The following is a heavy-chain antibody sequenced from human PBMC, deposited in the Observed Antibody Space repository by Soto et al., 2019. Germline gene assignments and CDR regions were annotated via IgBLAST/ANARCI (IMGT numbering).Heavy chain of an antibody. V-gene: IGHV4-59*12. CDR3: ATTYGWESYLY. CDR1: GGSISSYY. CDR2: IYYSGST. D-gene: IGHD3-10*01. J-gene: IGHJ4*02. Sequence: SETLSLTCTVSGGSISSYYWSWIRQPPGKGLEWIGYIYYSGSTNYNPSLKSRVTISVDTSKNQFSLKLSSVTAADTAVYYCATTYGWESYLYWSQGNLVTVSS.